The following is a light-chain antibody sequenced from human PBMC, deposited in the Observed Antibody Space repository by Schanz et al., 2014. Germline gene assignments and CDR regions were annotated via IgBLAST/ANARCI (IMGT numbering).Light chain of an antibody. J-gene: IGKJ5*01. Sequence: EIVLTQSPATLSLSPGERATLSCRASQSVGRKLAWYQQKPGQPPRLLISGASTRVTGVPDRFRGSGSGTDFTLTISSLEPEDFAVYYCQQRSNWPPITFGQGTRLEIK. CDR2: GAS. CDR1: QSVGRK. CDR3: QQRSNWPPIT. V-gene: IGKV3-11*01.